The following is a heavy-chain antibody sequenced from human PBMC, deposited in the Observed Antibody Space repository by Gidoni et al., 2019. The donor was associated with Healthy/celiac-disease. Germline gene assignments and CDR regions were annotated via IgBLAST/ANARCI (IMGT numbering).Heavy chain of an antibody. V-gene: IGHV4-39*01. D-gene: IGHD6-19*01. J-gene: IGHJ4*02. CDR1: GGSISSSSYY. CDR2: IYYSGST. CDR3: ASQAGGWSTVPYDY. Sequence: QLQLQESGPGLVKPSETLSLTCTVSGGSISSSSYYWGWIRQPPGKGLEWIGSIYYSGSTYYNPSLKSRVTISVDTSKNQFSLKLSSVTAADTAVYYCASQAGGWSTVPYDYWGQGTLVTVSS.